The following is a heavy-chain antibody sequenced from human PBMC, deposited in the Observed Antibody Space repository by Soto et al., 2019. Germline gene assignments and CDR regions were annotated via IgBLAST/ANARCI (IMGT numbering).Heavy chain of an antibody. CDR1: GYSFTSYW. V-gene: IGHV5-51*01. Sequence: GESLEISCEGSGYSFTSYWIGWVRQMPGKGLEWMGIIYPGDSDTRYSPSFQGQVTISADKSISTAYLQWSRLKDSANTMYYCARRSRSTIFGVVLVAWFDPWGQGTLVTV. J-gene: IGHJ5*02. CDR3: ARRSRSTIFGVVLVAWFDP. D-gene: IGHD3-3*01. CDR2: IYPGDSDT.